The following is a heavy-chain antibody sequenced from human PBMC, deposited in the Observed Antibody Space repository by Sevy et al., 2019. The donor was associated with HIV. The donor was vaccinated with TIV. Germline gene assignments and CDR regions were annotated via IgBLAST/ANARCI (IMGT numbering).Heavy chain of an antibody. Sequence: QQLGSLRLSCAASGLSVSDNYMNWVRQAPGKGLELVSVIYSDGRTYYADSVKGRFTISRDNSKNTLYLHMNNLRPEDTAVYYCARDRYYDASGYYYYYYGMDVWGQGTTVTVSS. CDR1: GLSVSDNY. CDR3: ARDRYYDASGYYYYYYGMDV. J-gene: IGHJ6*02. D-gene: IGHD3-22*01. V-gene: IGHV3-66*01. CDR2: IYSDGRT.